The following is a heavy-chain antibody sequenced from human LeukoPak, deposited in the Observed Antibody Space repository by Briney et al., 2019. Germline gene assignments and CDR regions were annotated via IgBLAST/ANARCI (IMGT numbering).Heavy chain of an antibody. CDR1: GFTFSSYD. J-gene: IGHJ4*02. CDR2: IGTAGDT. D-gene: IGHD2-15*01. CDR3: ARTYCSGGSCPLDY. Sequence: GGSLRLSCAASGFTFSSYDMHWVRQATGKGLEWVSAIGTAGDTYYPGSVKGRFTICRENAKNSLYLQMNSLRAGDTAVYYCARTYCSGGSCPLDYWGQGTLVTVSS. V-gene: IGHV3-13*01.